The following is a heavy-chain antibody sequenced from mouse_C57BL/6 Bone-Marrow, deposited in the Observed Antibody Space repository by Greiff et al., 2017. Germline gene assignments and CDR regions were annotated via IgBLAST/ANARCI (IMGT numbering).Heavy chain of an antibody. CDR3: ARGYYAMDY. V-gene: IGHV1-76*01. J-gene: IGHJ4*01. Sequence: VQLQESGAELVRPGASVKLSCKASGYTFTDYYITWVKQRPGQGLEWIARIYPGSGNTYYTEKFKGKATLTAEKSSSTAYMQLSSLTSEDSAVYFCARGYYAMDYWGQGTSVTVSS. CDR1: GYTFTDYY. CDR2: IYPGSGNT.